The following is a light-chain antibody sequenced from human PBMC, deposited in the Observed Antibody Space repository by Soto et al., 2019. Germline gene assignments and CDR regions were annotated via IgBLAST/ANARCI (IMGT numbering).Light chain of an antibody. Sequence: EIVMTQSPVTLSVSPGERATLSCRASQSVSSNLAWYQQKPGQAPRLLIYGASTRATGIPARFSSSRSGTEFTLTISSLQSEDFAVYYCQQYNNWPRTFGQGTKVEI. J-gene: IGKJ1*01. V-gene: IGKV3-15*01. CDR2: GAS. CDR1: QSVSSN. CDR3: QQYNNWPRT.